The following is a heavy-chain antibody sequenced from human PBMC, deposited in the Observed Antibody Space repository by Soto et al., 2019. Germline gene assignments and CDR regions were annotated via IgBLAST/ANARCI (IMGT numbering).Heavy chain of an antibody. Sequence: ASVKVSCKASGYTFTSYAMHWVRQAPGQRLEWMGWINAGNGNTKYSQKFQGRVTITRDTSASTAYMELSSLRSEDTAVYYCAKDAYYYDSSGYSGAFDIWGQGTMVTVSS. CDR2: INAGNGNT. CDR1: GYTFTSYA. CDR3: AKDAYYYDSSGYSGAFDI. J-gene: IGHJ3*02. D-gene: IGHD3-22*01. V-gene: IGHV1-3*01.